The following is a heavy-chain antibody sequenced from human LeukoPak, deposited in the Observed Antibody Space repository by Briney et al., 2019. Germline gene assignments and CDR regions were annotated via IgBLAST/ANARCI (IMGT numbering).Heavy chain of an antibody. V-gene: IGHV4-34*01. CDR3: KVVTATHYYYYYMDV. J-gene: IGHJ6*03. Sequence: SETLSLTCAVYARSFSGYYWRWLRQPPGKGRGWIGEINHSGSTNYNPSLKSRVTISVDTSKNQFALKLSSVNAADTAVYYCKVVTATHYYYYYMDVWGKGTTVTVSS. D-gene: IGHD2-21*02. CDR1: ARSFSGYY. CDR2: INHSGST.